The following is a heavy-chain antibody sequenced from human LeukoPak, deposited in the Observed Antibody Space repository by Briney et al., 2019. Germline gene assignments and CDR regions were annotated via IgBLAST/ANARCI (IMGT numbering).Heavy chain of an antibody. CDR1: GFTFSDYY. Sequence: GGSLRLSCAASGFTFSDYYMSWIRQAPGKGLEWVSYISSSGSTIYYADSVKGRFTISRDNAKNSLYLQMNSLRAEDTAVYYCARDSLHPPRHFQHWGQGTLVTVSS. CDR3: ARDSLHPPRHFQH. CDR2: ISSSGSTI. J-gene: IGHJ1*01. V-gene: IGHV3-11*01. D-gene: IGHD4-11*01.